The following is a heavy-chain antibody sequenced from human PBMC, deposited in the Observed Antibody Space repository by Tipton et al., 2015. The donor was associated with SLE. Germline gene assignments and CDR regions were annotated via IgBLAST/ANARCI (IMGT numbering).Heavy chain of an antibody. D-gene: IGHD3-10*01. CDR1: GFTFSNYA. CDR3: ARELLPDYGMDV. V-gene: IGHV3-30*04. CDR2: ISYDGSNK. J-gene: IGHJ6*02. Sequence: RSLRLSCAASGFTFSNYAIHWVRQAPGKGLEWVAVISYDGSNKYYADSVKGRFTISRDNSKNTLYLQMNSLRAEDTAVYYCARELLPDYGMDVWGQGTTVTVSS.